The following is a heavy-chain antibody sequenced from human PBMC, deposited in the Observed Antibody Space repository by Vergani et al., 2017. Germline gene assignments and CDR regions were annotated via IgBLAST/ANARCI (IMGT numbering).Heavy chain of an antibody. CDR2: VNTNTGNP. CDR3: AKVTLEAGDFDY. D-gene: IGHD6-19*01. CDR1: GYTLSRYS. J-gene: IGHJ4*02. V-gene: IGHV7-4-1*02. Sequence: QVQLVQSGSELKNPGASVKVSCKASGYTLSRYSIYWVRQAPGQGLEWMCLVNTNTGNPAYAQCFRGRFVFSLDTSVNTAYLQINSLKSDDTAGHYCAKVTLEAGDFDYWGQGTLVTVSS.